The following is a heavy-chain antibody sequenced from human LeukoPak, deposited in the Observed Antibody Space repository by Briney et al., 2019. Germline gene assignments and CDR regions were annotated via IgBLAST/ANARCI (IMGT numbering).Heavy chain of an antibody. CDR1: GFTFSSYE. Sequence: PGGSLRLSCAASGFTFSSYEMNWVRQAPGKGLEWVSYISSSSIYIYYADSMKGRFTFSRDNAKNSLYLQMKSLRAEDTAVYYCARGKTSQNIVTRKTYNWFDPWGQGTLVTVSS. CDR3: ARGKTSQNIVTRKTYNWFDP. CDR2: ISSSSIYI. V-gene: IGHV3-21*05. D-gene: IGHD2/OR15-2a*01. J-gene: IGHJ5*02.